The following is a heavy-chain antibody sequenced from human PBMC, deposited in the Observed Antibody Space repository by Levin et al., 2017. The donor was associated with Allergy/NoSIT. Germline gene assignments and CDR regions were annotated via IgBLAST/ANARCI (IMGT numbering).Heavy chain of an antibody. CDR2: IRSKANSYAT. J-gene: IGHJ4*02. CDR3: TRRTGELGLDY. V-gene: IGHV3-73*01. CDR1: GFTFSGSA. D-gene: IGHD7-27*01. Sequence: ETLSLTCAASGFTFSGSAMHWVRQASGKGLEWVGRIRSKANSYATGYAASVKGRFTISRDDSKNTAYLQMNSLKTEDTAVYYCTRRTGELGLDYWGQGTLVTVSS.